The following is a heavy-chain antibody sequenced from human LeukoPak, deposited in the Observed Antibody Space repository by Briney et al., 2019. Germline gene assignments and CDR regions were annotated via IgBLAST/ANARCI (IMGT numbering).Heavy chain of an antibody. CDR1: GFTFSSYS. Sequence: PGGSLRLSCAASGFTFSSYSMNWVRQAPGKGLEWVSSISSSSSYIYYADSVKGRFTISRDNAKNSLYLQMNSLRAEDTAVYYCARGTSNYDILTGYYSDVGYWGQGTLVTVSS. CDR2: ISSSSSYI. D-gene: IGHD3-9*01. J-gene: IGHJ4*02. CDR3: ARGTSNYDILTGYYSDVGY. V-gene: IGHV3-21*01.